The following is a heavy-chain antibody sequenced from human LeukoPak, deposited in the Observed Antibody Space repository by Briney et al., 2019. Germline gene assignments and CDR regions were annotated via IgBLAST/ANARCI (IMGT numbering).Heavy chain of an antibody. CDR2: ISGYNGNT. CDR1: GYTFTSYG. J-gene: IGHJ4*02. CDR3: ARADIRAIASSGWYGFDY. D-gene: IGHD6-19*01. Sequence: ASVKVSCKASGYTFTSYGISWVRQAPGQGLEWMGWISGYNGNTNYAQKFQGRVTMTTDTSTSTAYMELRSLRSDDTAVYYCARADIRAIASSGWYGFDYWGQGTLVTVFS. V-gene: IGHV1-18*01.